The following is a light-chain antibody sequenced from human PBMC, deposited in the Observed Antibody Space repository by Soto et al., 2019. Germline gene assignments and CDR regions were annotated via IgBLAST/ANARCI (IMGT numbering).Light chain of an antibody. CDR3: LQRSNWLT. J-gene: IGKJ4*01. Sequence: EIVLTQSPATLSLSPGERATLSCRASQSVSSYLAWYQQKPGQPPRLLIYGASNRATGIPARFSGSGSGTVFTLTISSLEPEDSADYYWLQRSNWLTFGGGTKVEIK. CDR2: GAS. CDR1: QSVSSY. V-gene: IGKV3-11*01.